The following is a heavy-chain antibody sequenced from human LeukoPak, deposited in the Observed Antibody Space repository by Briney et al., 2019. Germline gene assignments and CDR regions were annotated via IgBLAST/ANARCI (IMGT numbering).Heavy chain of an antibody. D-gene: IGHD2-15*01. J-gene: IGHJ1*01. V-gene: IGHV3-74*01. CDR3: AKNPPGGYFQD. CDR1: GFTFSSYW. CDR2: INSDGSST. Sequence: GGSLRLSCAASGFTFSSYWMHWVRQAPGKGLVWVSRINSDGSSTSYADSVKGRFTISRDNSKNTLSLQMNSLRAEDTALYYCAKNPPGGYFQDWGQGTLVTVSS.